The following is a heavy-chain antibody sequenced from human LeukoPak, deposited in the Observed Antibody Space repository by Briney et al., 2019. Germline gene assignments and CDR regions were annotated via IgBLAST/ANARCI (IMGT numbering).Heavy chain of an antibody. CDR3: ARDGSTGVLDD. J-gene: IGHJ4*02. CDR1: GASMRGAGYS. D-gene: IGHD3-10*01. V-gene: IGHV4-31*11. Sequence: SETLSLTCAVCGASMRGAGYSWFWIRQFPGKGLQWIGYIYYSGSTAYNPSLKSRVAISLDTSENQFSLNLTSVTAADTAVYFCARDGSTGVLDDWGLGTLVTVSS. CDR2: IYYSGST.